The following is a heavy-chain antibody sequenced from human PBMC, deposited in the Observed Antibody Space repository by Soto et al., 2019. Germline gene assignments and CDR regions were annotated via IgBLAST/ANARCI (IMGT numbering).Heavy chain of an antibody. CDR2: IHHSGST. Sequence: QVQLQESGPGLVKPSGTLSLTCVVSGVSINTSSWWTWVRQPPGKGLEWIAEIHHSGSTNYSPSLKSRVVISIDKPKNQSSLKMNSVPAADTAMYYCATGNAYYYGSGGMWDPWGQGALVTVSS. V-gene: IGHV4-4*02. CDR1: GVSINTSSW. CDR3: ATGNAYYYGSGGMWDP. J-gene: IGHJ5*02. D-gene: IGHD3-10*01.